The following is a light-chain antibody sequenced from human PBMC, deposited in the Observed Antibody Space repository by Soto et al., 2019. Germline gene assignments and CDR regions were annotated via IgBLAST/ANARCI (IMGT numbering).Light chain of an antibody. V-gene: IGLV1-40*01. CDR3: QSFDNSVSGSGV. CDR1: YSNIGAGYE. CDR2: GHN. Sequence: QSELTQPPSVSGAPGQRVTISCTGSYSNIGAGYEVHWYQQVPGTAPKLLVSGHNNRPSGVPDRFFGSKSGSSASLTIIGLQAEDEDDYYCQSFDNSVSGSGVFGGGTQLTVL. J-gene: IGLJ3*02.